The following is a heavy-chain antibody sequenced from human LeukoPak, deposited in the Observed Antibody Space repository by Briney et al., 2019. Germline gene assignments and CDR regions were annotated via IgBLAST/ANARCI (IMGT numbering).Heavy chain of an antibody. CDR1: GFTFSSYS. CDR3: ARDFRLMGDFWSGYSNWFDP. J-gene: IGHJ5*02. V-gene: IGHV3-48*02. D-gene: IGHD3-3*01. Sequence: GGSLRLSCAASGFTFSSYSMNWVRQAPGKGLEWVSYISSSSSTIYYADSVKGRFTISRDNAKNSLYLQMNSLRDEGTAVYYCARDFRLMGDFWSGYSNWFDPWGQGTLVTVSS. CDR2: ISSSSSTI.